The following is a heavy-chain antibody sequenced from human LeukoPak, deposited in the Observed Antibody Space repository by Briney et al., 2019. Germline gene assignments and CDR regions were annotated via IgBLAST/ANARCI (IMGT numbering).Heavy chain of an antibody. J-gene: IGHJ4*02. Sequence: PGGSLRLSCAASGFTFSSYGMHWVRQAPGKGLEWVSSISSSSSYIYYADSVKGRFTISRDNAKNSLYLQMNSLRAEDTAVYYCARDSSIGEQLVDYWGQGTLVTVSS. CDR1: GFTFSSYG. D-gene: IGHD6-13*01. V-gene: IGHV3-21*01. CDR3: ARDSSIGEQLVDY. CDR2: ISSSSSYI.